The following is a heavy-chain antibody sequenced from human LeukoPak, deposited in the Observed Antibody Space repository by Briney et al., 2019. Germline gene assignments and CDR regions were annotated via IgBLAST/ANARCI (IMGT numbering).Heavy chain of an antibody. J-gene: IGHJ5*02. Sequence: SETLSLTCAVYGGSFSGYYWSWIRQPPGKGLEWIGEINHSGSTNYNPSLKRRVTISVDTSKNQFSLKLSSVTAADTAVYYCASYQLLISWFDPWGQGTLVTVSS. CDR1: GGSFSGYY. CDR2: INHSGST. D-gene: IGHD2-2*01. V-gene: IGHV4-34*01. CDR3: ASYQLLISWFDP.